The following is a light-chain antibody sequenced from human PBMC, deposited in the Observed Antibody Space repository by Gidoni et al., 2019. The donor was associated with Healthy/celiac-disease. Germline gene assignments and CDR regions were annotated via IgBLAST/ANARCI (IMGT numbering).Light chain of an antibody. CDR3: QQYNSYSEVT. CDR1: QSISSW. V-gene: IGKV1-5*03. Sequence: DIQMTQSPSTLSASVGDRVTITCRASQSISSWLAWYQQKPGKAPKLLIYKASSLESGVPSRFSGSGSGTEFTLTISSLQPDDFATYYCQQYNSYSEVTFXPXTKVXIK. J-gene: IGKJ3*01. CDR2: KAS.